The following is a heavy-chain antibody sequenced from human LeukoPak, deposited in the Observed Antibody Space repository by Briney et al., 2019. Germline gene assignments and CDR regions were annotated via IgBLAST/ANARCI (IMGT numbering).Heavy chain of an antibody. V-gene: IGHV3-74*01. CDR3: ARAVSTSLRSTAY. Sequence: PGGSLRLSCAASGFTFSNYWMHWVRQVPGKGLVWVSRINTDGTTTNYADSVKGRFTISRDNAKNTLYLQMNSLRAGDTAVYYCARAVSTSLRSTAYWGQGTLVTVSS. D-gene: IGHD1-1*01. CDR1: GFTFSNYW. CDR2: INTDGTTT. J-gene: IGHJ4*02.